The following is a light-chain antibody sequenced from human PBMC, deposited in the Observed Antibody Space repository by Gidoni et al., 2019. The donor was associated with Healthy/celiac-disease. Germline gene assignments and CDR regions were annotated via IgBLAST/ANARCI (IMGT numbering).Light chain of an antibody. J-gene: IGKJ2*01. CDR1: QRVSSY. CDR2: DAA. V-gene: IGKV3-11*01. Sequence: EIVLTQSPATLSLSPGERDTLSCRASQRVSSYLASYQQQPGQAPRLLIYDAANRATGIPARVSGSGSGTDFTLTISSLEPEDFAVYYCQQRSNWPPYTFGQGTKLEIK. CDR3: QQRSNWPPYT.